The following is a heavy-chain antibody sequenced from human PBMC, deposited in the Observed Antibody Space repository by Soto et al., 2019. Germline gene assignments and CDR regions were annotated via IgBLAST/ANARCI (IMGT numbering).Heavy chain of an antibody. Sequence: PSETLSLTCAVSCGSISRSYWWSWVRQFPGKGLEWIGEIHHSGSTNYNPSLKSRVIMSVDKSKNQFSLELTSVTGADTADYYCARDTNQWESLGHGMDVWGQGTTVTVSS. CDR1: CGSISRSYW. D-gene: IGHD1-26*01. CDR2: IHHSGST. CDR3: ARDTNQWESLGHGMDV. J-gene: IGHJ6*02. V-gene: IGHV4-4*02.